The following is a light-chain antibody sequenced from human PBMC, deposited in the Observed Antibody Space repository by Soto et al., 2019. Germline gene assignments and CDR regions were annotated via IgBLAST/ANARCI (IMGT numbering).Light chain of an antibody. V-gene: IGKV3-11*01. CDR3: HQRSNWLYT. Sequence: EIVLTQSPATLSLSPGERATLSCRASQSVSSYLAWYQQKPGQAPGLLIYDASNRATGIPARFSGSGSGTDFTLTISSLQPEDFAVYYCHQRSNWLYTFGQGTKLEIK. J-gene: IGKJ2*01. CDR2: DAS. CDR1: QSVSSY.